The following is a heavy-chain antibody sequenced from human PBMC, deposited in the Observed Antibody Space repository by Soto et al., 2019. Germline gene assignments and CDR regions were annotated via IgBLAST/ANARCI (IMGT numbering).Heavy chain of an antibody. CDR1: GYTFTSYD. CDR2: MNPNSGNT. Sequence: RASVKVSCKASGYTFTSYDINWVRQATGQGLEWMGWMNPNSGNTGYAQKFQGRVTMTRNTSISTAYMELSSLRSEDTAVYYCARGRGYCSGGSCYADYWGQGTLVTVYS. J-gene: IGHJ4*02. V-gene: IGHV1-8*01. D-gene: IGHD2-15*01. CDR3: ARGRGYCSGGSCYADY.